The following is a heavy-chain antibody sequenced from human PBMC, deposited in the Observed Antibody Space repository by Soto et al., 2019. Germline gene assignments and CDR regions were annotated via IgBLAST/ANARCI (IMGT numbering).Heavy chain of an antibody. J-gene: IGHJ4*02. Sequence: EVQLVESGGGLVQPGGSLRLSCTAAGFTFSSYTMNWVRQAPGKGLEWLSHISGSSTIYYADSVKGRFTVSRDNSKSSLYLQMNSLRDDETAVYYCARVSYGGNLGHWGQGTLVTVSS. CDR1: GFTFSSYT. CDR2: ISGSSTI. CDR3: ARVSYGGNLGH. V-gene: IGHV3-48*02. D-gene: IGHD4-17*01.